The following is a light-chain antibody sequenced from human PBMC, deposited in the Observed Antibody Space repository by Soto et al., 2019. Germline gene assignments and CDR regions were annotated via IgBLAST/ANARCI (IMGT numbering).Light chain of an antibody. CDR1: QSVSSNY. Sequence: EIVLTQSPGTLSLSPGERATLSCRSSQSVSSNYLAWYQQKPDQAPRLVIYDVSGRATGIPDRFSGSGSGTDFTLTISRLEPEDFAVYYCQQYGRSPTCGQGTKVEIK. V-gene: IGKV3-20*01. CDR2: DVS. CDR3: QQYGRSPT. J-gene: IGKJ1*01.